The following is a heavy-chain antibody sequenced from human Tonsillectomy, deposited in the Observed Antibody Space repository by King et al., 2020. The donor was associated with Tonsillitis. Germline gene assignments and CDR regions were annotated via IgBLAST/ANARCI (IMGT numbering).Heavy chain of an antibody. D-gene: IGHD1-26*01. CDR2: IKQDGSET. V-gene: IGHV3-7*03. J-gene: IGHJ4*02. Sequence: VQLVESGGGLVQPGGSLRRSCAAAGFTFSSYWMSWVRQAPGKGLEWVANIKQDGSETYYVDSVKGRFTISRDNAKNSLYLQMNSLRAEDTAVYYCARDKETGATRLGYWGQGTLVTVSS. CDR3: ARDKETGATRLGY. CDR1: GFTFSSYW.